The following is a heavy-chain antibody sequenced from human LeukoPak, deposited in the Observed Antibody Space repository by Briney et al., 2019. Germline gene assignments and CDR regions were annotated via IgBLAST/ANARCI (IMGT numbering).Heavy chain of an antibody. J-gene: IGHJ4*02. CDR2: ISSSSSYI. Sequence: GGSLRLSCAVSGFTLSSYSMNWVRQAPGKGLEWASSISSSSSYIYYADSVKGRFTISRDNAKDSLYLQVNSLRAEDTAVYYCVRGRYNYGYIFDYWGQGTLVTVSS. CDR1: GFTLSSYS. CDR3: VRGRYNYGYIFDY. D-gene: IGHD5-18*01. V-gene: IGHV3-21*01.